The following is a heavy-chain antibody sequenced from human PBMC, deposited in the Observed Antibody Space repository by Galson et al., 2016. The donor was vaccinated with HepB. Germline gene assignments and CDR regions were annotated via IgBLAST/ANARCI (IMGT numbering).Heavy chain of an antibody. J-gene: IGHJ4*02. D-gene: IGHD3-22*01. V-gene: IGHV4-39*01. CDR1: GGSISSGDFF. Sequence: SETLSLTCAVSGGSISSGDFFWDWIRQSPGKGLEWIGSVYYTGRTYYKSSLKSRLTISVDTSRNQFSLTLRSVTAADTAVYYCARHSGYAPFDYWGQGIVVAVSS. CDR2: VYYTGRT. CDR3: ARHSGYAPFDY.